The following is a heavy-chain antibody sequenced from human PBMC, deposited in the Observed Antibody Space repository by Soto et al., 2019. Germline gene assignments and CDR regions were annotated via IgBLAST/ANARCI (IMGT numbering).Heavy chain of an antibody. CDR2: IYHSGST. V-gene: IGHV4-4*02. CDR3: ARVRSGSYFSRPYYLDY. D-gene: IGHD1-26*01. CDR1: GGSISSSNW. Sequence: QVQLQESGPGLVKPSGTLSLTCAVSGGSISSSNWWSWVRQPPGKGLEWIGEIYHSGSTNYNPSLKSRVTISVDKSKNQFSLKLSSVTAADTAVYYCARVRSGSYFSRPYYLDYWGQGTLVTVSS. J-gene: IGHJ4*02.